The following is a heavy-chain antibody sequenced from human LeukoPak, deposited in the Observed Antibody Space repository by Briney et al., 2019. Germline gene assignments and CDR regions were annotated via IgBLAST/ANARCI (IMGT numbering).Heavy chain of an antibody. V-gene: IGHV1-3*01. Sequence: ASVKVSCKASGYTFTSYAMHWVRQAPGQRLEWMGWINAGNGNTKYSRKFQGRVTITRDTSASTAYMELSSLRSEDTAVYYCARTLLGYCSGGSCYQHAFDIWGQGTMVTVSS. CDR3: ARTLLGYCSGGSCYQHAFDI. D-gene: IGHD2-15*01. J-gene: IGHJ3*02. CDR2: INAGNGNT. CDR1: GYTFTSYA.